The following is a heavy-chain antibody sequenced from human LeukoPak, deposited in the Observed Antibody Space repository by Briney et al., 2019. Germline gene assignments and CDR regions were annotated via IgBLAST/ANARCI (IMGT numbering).Heavy chain of an antibody. J-gene: IGHJ4*02. V-gene: IGHV3-23*01. CDR3: AKDPQFVVVPAARLYYFDY. CDR1: GFTFSSYA. Sequence: GGSLRLSCAASGFTFSSYAVSWVRQAPGKGLEWVSAISGSGGSTYYADSVKGRFTISRDNSKNTLYLQMNSLRAEDTAVYHCAKDPQFVVVPAARLYYFDYWGQGTLVTVSS. D-gene: IGHD2-2*01. CDR2: ISGSGGST.